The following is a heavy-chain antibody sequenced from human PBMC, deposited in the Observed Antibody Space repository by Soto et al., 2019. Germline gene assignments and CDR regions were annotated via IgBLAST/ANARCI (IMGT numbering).Heavy chain of an antibody. CDR1: GDTLKTFD. V-gene: IGHV1-18*04. D-gene: IGHD1-1*01. CDR3: VRFNFTSAGDNYYYYMDV. Sequence: QVQLVQSGAEVKRPGASVKVSCKASGDTLKTFDVSWVRQAPGQGPEWMAWITTHNGDTNFAQKFRGRVSLTADTSAATVFMVLRNLRSVDTGLYVCVRFNFTSAGDNYYYYMDVWGQGTTVTVSS. J-gene: IGHJ6*03. CDR2: ITTHNGDT.